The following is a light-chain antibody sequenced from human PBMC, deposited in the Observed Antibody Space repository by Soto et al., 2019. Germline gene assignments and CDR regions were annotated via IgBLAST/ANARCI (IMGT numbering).Light chain of an antibody. CDR3: QQCNYCSYT. V-gene: IGKV3-15*01. J-gene: IGKJ2*01. Sequence: EVVMTQSPATLSVSPGERATLSCRASQSVSSNLVWYQQKPGQAPRLLIYDASTRATGIPARFSGSGSGTEFIPIISRLQAEYFALYFWQQCNYCSYTFGHGTKLEIK. CDR1: QSVSSN. CDR2: DAS.